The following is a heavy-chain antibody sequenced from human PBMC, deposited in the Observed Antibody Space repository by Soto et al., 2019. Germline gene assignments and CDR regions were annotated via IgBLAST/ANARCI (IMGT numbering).Heavy chain of an antibody. J-gene: IGHJ4*02. Sequence: QLQLQESGPGLVKPSETLSLTCTVSGGSISSSSYYWGWIRQPPGKGLEWIGSIYYSGSTYYNPSLKSRVTISVDTSKNQFSLKLSSVTAADTAVYYCAVAGQANPLLFDYWGQGTLVTVSS. D-gene: IGHD6-19*01. V-gene: IGHV4-39*01. CDR2: IYYSGST. CDR1: GGSISSSSYY. CDR3: AVAGQANPLLFDY.